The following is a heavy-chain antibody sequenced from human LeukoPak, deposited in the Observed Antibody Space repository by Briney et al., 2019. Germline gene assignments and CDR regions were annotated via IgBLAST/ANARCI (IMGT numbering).Heavy chain of an antibody. CDR3: ARTKGGYSYGYDLDY. D-gene: IGHD5-18*01. CDR2: IWYDGSNK. J-gene: IGHJ4*02. Sequence: GGSLRLSCAASGFTFTTHGMHWVRQAPGKGLEWVAVIWYDGSNKYYADSVKGRFTISRDNSKNTLYLQMNSLRAEDTAVYYCARTKGGYSYGYDLDYWGQGTLVTVPS. V-gene: IGHV3-33*01. CDR1: GFTFTTHG.